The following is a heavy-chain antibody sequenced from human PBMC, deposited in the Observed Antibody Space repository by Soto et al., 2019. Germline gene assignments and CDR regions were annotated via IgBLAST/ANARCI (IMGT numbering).Heavy chain of an antibody. CDR3: ERGYGRNFDY. J-gene: IGHJ4*02. CDR2: IYYSGST. V-gene: IGHV4-59*12. CDR1: GGSISSYY. D-gene: IGHD5-18*01. Sequence: SETLSLTCTVSGGSISSYYWSWIRQPPGKGLEWIGYIYYSGSTNYNPSLKSRVTISVDTSKNQFSLKLSSVTAADTAVYYCERGYGRNFDYWGQGTLVTVSS.